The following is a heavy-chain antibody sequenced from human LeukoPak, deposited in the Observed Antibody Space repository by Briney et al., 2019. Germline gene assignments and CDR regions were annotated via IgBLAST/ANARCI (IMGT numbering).Heavy chain of an antibody. CDR3: ARDLGYSGYEQGGNAFDI. V-gene: IGHV1-69*06. Sequence: GASVKVSCKASGYTFTSYDISWVRQAPGQGLEWMGGIIPIFGTANYAQKFQGRVTITADKSTSTAYMELSSLRSEDTAVYYCARDLGYSGYEQGGNAFDIWGQGTMVTVSS. D-gene: IGHD5-12*01. CDR1: GYTFTSYD. J-gene: IGHJ3*02. CDR2: IIPIFGTA.